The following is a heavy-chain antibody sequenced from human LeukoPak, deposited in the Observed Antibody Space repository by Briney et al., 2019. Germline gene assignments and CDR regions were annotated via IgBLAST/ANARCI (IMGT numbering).Heavy chain of an antibody. D-gene: IGHD6-19*01. CDR2: ISGSGGST. V-gene: IGHV3-23*01. CDR3: AKDRGSGWPRRFDY. J-gene: IGHJ4*02. Sequence: GGSLRLSCAASGFTFSSYSMNWVRQAPGKGLEWVPAISGSGGSTYYADSVKGRFTISRDNSKNTLYLQMNSLRAEDTAVYYCAKDRGSGWPRRFDYWGQGTLVTVSS. CDR1: GFTFSSYS.